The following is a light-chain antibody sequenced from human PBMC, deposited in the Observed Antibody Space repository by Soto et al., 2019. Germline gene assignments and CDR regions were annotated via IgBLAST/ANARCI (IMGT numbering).Light chain of an antibody. CDR2: DAS. V-gene: IGKV3-11*01. CDR1: QSVSSY. Sequence: EIVLTQSPATLSLSPGERATLSCRASQSVSSYLAWYQQKPGQAPRLLIYDASNRATGIPTRFSGSGSGTDFTFPISSLGPEDFSVYYCQQRSNWPPTFGPGTKVEI. J-gene: IGKJ1*01. CDR3: QQRSNWPPT.